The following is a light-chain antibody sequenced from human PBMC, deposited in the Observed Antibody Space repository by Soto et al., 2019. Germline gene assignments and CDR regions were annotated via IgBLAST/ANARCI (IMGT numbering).Light chain of an antibody. Sequence: QSVLTQPASVSGSPGQSITISCTGTSSDVGSYNLVSWYQQYPGKAPKLMIYEVTKRPSGISDRFSGSKSGNTASLTISGLQAEDEADYYCCSHANSGTFVFGSGTKVTVL. CDR3: CSHANSGTFV. J-gene: IGLJ1*01. V-gene: IGLV2-23*02. CDR2: EVT. CDR1: SSDVGSYNL.